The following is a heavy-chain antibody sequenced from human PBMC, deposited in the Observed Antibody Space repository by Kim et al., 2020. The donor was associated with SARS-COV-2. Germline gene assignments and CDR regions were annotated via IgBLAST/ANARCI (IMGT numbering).Heavy chain of an antibody. D-gene: IGHD2-15*01. CDR3: ASAARYCSGGSCSLDY. V-gene: IGHV1-46*01. CDR2: INPSGGST. Sequence: ASVKVSCKASGYTFTSYYMHWVRQAPGQGLEWMGIINPSGGSTSYAQKFQGRVTMTRDTSTSTVYMELSSLRSEDTAVYYCASAARYCSGGSCSLDYWGQGTLVTVSS. J-gene: IGHJ4*02. CDR1: GYTFTSYY.